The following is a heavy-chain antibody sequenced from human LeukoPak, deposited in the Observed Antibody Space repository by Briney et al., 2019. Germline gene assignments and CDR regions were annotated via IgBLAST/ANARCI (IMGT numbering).Heavy chain of an antibody. J-gene: IGHJ5*02. V-gene: IGHV1-46*01. CDR1: GYTFTKYY. D-gene: IGHD1-26*01. CDR3: ARGGVGATTYVWFDP. CDR2: INPSGGST. Sequence: ASVKVSCKASGYTFTKYYIHWVRQAPGQGLECMGIINPSGGSTSYAQKFQGRVTMTRDMSTSTVYMEPSSLRSEDTAVYYCARGGVGATTYVWFDPWGQGTLVTVSS.